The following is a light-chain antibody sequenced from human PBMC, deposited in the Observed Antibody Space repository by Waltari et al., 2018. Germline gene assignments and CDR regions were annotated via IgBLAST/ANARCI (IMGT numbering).Light chain of an antibody. CDR2: KAS. J-gene: IGKJ1*01. Sequence: DIHMTQSPSTLSASVGDRVTITCRATQSVSSWLAWYQQKPNKAPKLLIYKASTLETGVPSRFSGSGSGTEFSLTIDSLQPEDFVTYYCQQYNPSSPWTFGQGTKV. CDR1: QSVSSW. V-gene: IGKV1-5*03. CDR3: QQYNPSSPWT.